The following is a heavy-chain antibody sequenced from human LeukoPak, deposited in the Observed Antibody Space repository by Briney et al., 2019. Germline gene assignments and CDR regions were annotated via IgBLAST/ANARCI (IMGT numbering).Heavy chain of an antibody. J-gene: IGHJ6*03. CDR3: ARETMTYYMDV. D-gene: IGHD3-22*01. V-gene: IGHV4-61*02. CDR1: GGSISSGSYY. Sequence: SETLSLTCTVSGGSISSGSYYWSWIRRPAGKGLEWIGRIYTSGSTNYNPSLKSRVTISVDTSKNQFSLKLSSVTAADTAVYYCARETMTYYMDVWGKGTTVTISS. CDR2: IYTSGST.